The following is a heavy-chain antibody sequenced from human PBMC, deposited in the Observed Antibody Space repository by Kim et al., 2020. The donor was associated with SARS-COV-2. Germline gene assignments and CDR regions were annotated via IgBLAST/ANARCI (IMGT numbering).Heavy chain of an antibody. Sequence: GGSLRLSCLASGFTFRNYAMTWVRQPPGKGLEWVSAIGGAGDSTYYAKSVKGRFSISRDNSKNTLYLEMNSLRPEDTAVYYCAKLGGSLFTIFHLDFWGQGTLVTVSS. J-gene: IGHJ4*02. CDR3: AKLGGSLFTIFHLDF. CDR2: IGGAGDST. V-gene: IGHV3-23*01. CDR1: GFTFRNYA. D-gene: IGHD3-9*01.